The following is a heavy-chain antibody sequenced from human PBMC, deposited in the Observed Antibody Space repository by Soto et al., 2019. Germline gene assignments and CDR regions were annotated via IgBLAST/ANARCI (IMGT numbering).Heavy chain of an antibody. V-gene: IGHV4-59*08. Sequence: PSETLSLTCTVSDGSIGAYYWSWLRQPPGKALEWIGYIYVGGTTNYNPSLKSRATLSVDRSKNQFSLKLSSVTAADTAVYYCARHRWNSGYYLVFDSWGQGTLVTVSS. CDR2: IYVGGTT. J-gene: IGHJ4*02. CDR1: DGSIGAYY. D-gene: IGHD3-3*01. CDR3: ARHRWNSGYYLVFDS.